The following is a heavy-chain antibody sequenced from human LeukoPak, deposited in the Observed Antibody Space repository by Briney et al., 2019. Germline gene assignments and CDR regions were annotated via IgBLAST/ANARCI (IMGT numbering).Heavy chain of an antibody. J-gene: IGHJ3*02. CDR1: GYTFTSYG. CDR3: ARSHYDSSGYYRGAFDI. D-gene: IGHD3-22*01. CDR2: ISAYNGNT. Sequence: GASVKVSCKASGYTFTSYGISWVRQAPGQGLEWMGWISAYNGNTNYAQTLQGRVTMTTDTSTSTAYMELRSLRSDDKAVYYCARSHYDSSGYYRGAFDIWGQGTMVTVSS. V-gene: IGHV1-18*01.